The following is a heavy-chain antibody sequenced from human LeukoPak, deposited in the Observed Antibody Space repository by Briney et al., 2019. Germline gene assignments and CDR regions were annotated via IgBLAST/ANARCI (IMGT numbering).Heavy chain of an antibody. J-gene: IGHJ3*02. Sequence: SETLSLTCTVSGGSISSYYWSWIRQPPGKGLEWIGYIYYSGITNYNPSLKSRVTISVDTSKNQFSLKLSSVTAADTAVYYCATSPPVVPAAITAFDIWGQGTMVTVSS. CDR2: IYYSGIT. D-gene: IGHD2-2*01. CDR3: ATSPPVVPAAITAFDI. V-gene: IGHV4-59*12. CDR1: GGSISSYY.